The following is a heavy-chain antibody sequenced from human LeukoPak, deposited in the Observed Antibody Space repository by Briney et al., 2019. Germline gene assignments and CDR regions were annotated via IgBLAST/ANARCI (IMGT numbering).Heavy chain of an antibody. CDR1: GFTFDDYG. J-gene: IGHJ5*02. D-gene: IGHD3-22*01. Sequence: GGSLRLSCAASGFTFDDYGMSWVRQAPGKGLEWVSGINWNGGSTGYADFVKGRFTISRDNAKNSLYLQMNSLRAEDTALYYCARDHYYDSSGYYDNWFDPWGQGTLVTVSS. CDR2: INWNGGST. V-gene: IGHV3-20*04. CDR3: ARDHYYDSSGYYDNWFDP.